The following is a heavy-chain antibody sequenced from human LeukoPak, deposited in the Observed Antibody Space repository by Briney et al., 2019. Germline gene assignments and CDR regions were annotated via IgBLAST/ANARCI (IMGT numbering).Heavy chain of an antibody. V-gene: IGHV3-21*01. CDR1: GFTFSRYT. J-gene: IGHJ3*02. CDR3: ARGGSRWLHGYDAFDI. CDR2: ISGSSSYI. D-gene: IGHD5-24*01. Sequence: GGSLRLSCAASGFTFSRYTMNWVRQAPGKGLEWVSSISGSSSYISYADSVKGRFTISRDNAKNSLYLQMNSLRAKDTAVYYCARGGSRWLHGYDAFDIWGQGTTVTVSS.